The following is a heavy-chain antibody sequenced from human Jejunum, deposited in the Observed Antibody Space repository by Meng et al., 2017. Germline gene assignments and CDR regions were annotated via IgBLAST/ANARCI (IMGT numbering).Heavy chain of an antibody. D-gene: IGHD5-18*01. V-gene: IGHV4-34*01. J-gene: IGHJ4*02. CDR2: INHNGDT. CDR3: ARVQMVRLFDS. Sequence: QVQLQQWGAGLLKPSETLSHTCAVYGGSFSAYPWSWIRRPPGKGLEWIGEINHNGDTNYNPSLKSRFTISVDTPKNQFSLRLTSVTAADTAIYYCARVQMVRLFDSWGQGALVTVSS. CDR1: GGSFSAYP.